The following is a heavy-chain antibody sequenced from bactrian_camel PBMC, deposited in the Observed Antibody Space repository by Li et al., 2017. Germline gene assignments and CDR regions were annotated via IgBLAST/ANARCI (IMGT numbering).Heavy chain of an antibody. J-gene: IGHJ6*01. CDR2: IYPGGQ. CDR1: ASLSLVC. V-gene: IGHV3S53*01. D-gene: IGHD3*01. Sequence: HVQLVESGGGSVQAGGSLRLSCTASASLSLVCMGWFRQAPGKEREGVARIYPGGQVYADSVKGRFTISQDDAKNTVYLQMDSLNPEDTAMYYCASQPRGYDCYFRRNPADYDLWGQGTQVTVS. CDR3: ASQPRGYDCYFRRNPADYDL.